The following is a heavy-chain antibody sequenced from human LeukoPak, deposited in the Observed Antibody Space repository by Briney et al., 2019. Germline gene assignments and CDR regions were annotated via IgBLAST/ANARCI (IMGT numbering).Heavy chain of an antibody. Sequence: SETLSLTCTVSGGSISSSSYYWGWIRQPPGKGLEWTGSIYYSGSTYYSPSLKSRVTISVDTSKNQFSLKLSSVTAADTAVYYCARHFVTFQAGESFDPWGQGTLVTVSS. V-gene: IGHV4-39*01. CDR3: ARHFVTFQAGESFDP. J-gene: IGHJ5*02. CDR2: IYYSGST. D-gene: IGHD3-16*01. CDR1: GGSISSSSYY.